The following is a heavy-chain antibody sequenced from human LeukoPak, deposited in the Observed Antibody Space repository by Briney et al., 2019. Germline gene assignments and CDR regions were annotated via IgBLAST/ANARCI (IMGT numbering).Heavy chain of an antibody. J-gene: IGHJ6*03. D-gene: IGHD3-3*01. CDR2: IYYSGST. CDR3: ARGRDFWSGYYTYYYMDV. V-gene: IGHV4-39*01. CDR1: GGSISSSSYY. Sequence: SETLSLTCTVSGGSISSSSYYWGWIRQPPGKGLEWIGSIYYSGSTYYNPSLKSRVTISVDTSKNQFSLKLSSVTAADTAVYYCARGRDFWSGYYTYYYMDVWGKGTTVTVSS.